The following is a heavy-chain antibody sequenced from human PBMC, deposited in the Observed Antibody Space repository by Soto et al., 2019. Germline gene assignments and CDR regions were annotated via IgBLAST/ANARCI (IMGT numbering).Heavy chain of an antibody. D-gene: IGHD2-8*02. J-gene: IGHJ4*02. CDR1: GFTFSSYY. CDR3: VRDILAPGSFVYFDY. V-gene: IGHV3-7*05. CDR2: MNQDGSEK. Sequence: EVRLVESGGGLVQPGGSLRLSCVASGFTFSSYYMTWVRQAPGEGLEWVANMNQDGSEKYYVDSVKGRFIISRDNAENSLYLEVSSLRADDTAVYYSVRDILAPGSFVYFDYWGQGTLVTVSS.